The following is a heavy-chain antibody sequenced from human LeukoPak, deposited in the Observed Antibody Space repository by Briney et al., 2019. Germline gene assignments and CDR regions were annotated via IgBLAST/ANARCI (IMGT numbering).Heavy chain of an antibody. CDR1: GYTFINND. CDR3: ARIAYNSGWDGDWFDP. CDR2: MNPNSGNT. Sequence: ASVKVSCKASGYTFINNDIHWVRQATGQGLEWMGWMNPNSGNTGYAQKLQGGVTMTRNTSISTAYMELSSLRSEDTAVYYCARIAYNSGWDGDWFDPWGQGTLVTVSS. D-gene: IGHD6-19*01. J-gene: IGHJ5*02. V-gene: IGHV1-8*01.